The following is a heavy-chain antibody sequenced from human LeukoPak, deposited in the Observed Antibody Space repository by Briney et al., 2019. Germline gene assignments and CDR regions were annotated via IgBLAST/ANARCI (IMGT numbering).Heavy chain of an antibody. D-gene: IGHD2-2*01. CDR2: INHSGST. J-gene: IGHJ4*02. V-gene: IGHV4-34*01. Sequence: SETLSLTCAVYGGSSSGYYWSWIRQPPGKGLEWIGEINHSGSTNYNPSLKSRVTISVDTSKNQFSLKLSSVTAADTAVYYCARTLDSVPAAHFDYWGQGTLVTVSS. CDR1: GGSSSGYY. CDR3: ARTLDSVPAAHFDY.